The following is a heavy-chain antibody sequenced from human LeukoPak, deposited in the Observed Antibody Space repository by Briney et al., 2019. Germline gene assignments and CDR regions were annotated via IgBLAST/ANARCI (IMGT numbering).Heavy chain of an antibody. CDR3: ARVKGYSYGYSCDY. Sequence: GGSLRLSCAASGFTFDDYDMSWVRQAPGKGLEWVSVIYSGGSTYYADSVKGRFTISRDNSKNTLYLQMNSLRAEDTAVYYCARVKGYSYGYSCDYWGQGTLVTVSS. CDR1: GFTFDDYD. D-gene: IGHD5-18*01. J-gene: IGHJ4*02. V-gene: IGHV3-53*01. CDR2: IYSGGST.